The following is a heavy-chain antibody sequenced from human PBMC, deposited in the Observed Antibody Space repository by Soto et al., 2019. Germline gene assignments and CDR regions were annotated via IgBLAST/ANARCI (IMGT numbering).Heavy chain of an antibody. CDR3: VRPDSTGYYSH. CDR2: INPADSDA. Sequence: PGESLKICCKGSGYSFTNYWIGWVRQMPGKGREWMGIINPADSDARYSPSFQGQVTVSVDKSISTAYLQRGSLKASDTAMYYCVRPDSTGYYSHWGQGTPVTVSS. D-gene: IGHD3-9*01. V-gene: IGHV5-51*01. J-gene: IGHJ4*02. CDR1: GYSFTNYW.